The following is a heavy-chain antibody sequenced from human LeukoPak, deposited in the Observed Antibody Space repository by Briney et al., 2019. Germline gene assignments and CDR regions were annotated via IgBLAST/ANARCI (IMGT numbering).Heavy chain of an antibody. J-gene: IGHJ4*02. CDR1: GFTFSSYA. D-gene: IGHD3-3*01. Sequence: GGSLRLSCAASGFTFSSYAMSWVRQAPGKGLEWVSAIGGSGGSTYYADSVKGRFTISRDNSKNTLYQQMNSLRAEDTAVYYCASSTYYDFWSGYYIDYWGQGTLVTVSS. V-gene: IGHV3-23*01. CDR2: IGGSGGST. CDR3: ASSTYYDFWSGYYIDY.